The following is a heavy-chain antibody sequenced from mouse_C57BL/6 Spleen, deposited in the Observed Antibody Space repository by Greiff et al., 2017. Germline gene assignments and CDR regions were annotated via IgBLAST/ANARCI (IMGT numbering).Heavy chain of an antibody. CDR3: AREGYYGSPYYFDY. J-gene: IGHJ2*01. Sequence: ESGPGLVKPSQSLSLTCSVTGYSITSGYYWNWIRQFPGNKLEWMGYISYDGSNNYNPSLKNRIPITRDTSKNQFFLKLDSVTTEDTATYYCAREGYYGSPYYFDYWGQGTTLTVSS. CDR2: ISYDGSN. CDR1: GYSITSGYY. D-gene: IGHD1-1*01. V-gene: IGHV3-6*01.